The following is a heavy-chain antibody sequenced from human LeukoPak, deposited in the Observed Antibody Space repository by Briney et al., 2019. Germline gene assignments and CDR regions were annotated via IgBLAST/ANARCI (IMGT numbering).Heavy chain of an antibody. Sequence: SETLSLTCTVSGGSMRSSNFYWGWIRQPPGKGLEWIGNINYSGSTYYNPSVKSRVTLSVYVSKNRFSLNLTSVTAADTALYFCARTHFDSLGWFDPWGQGNQVIVSS. J-gene: IGHJ5*02. CDR2: INYSGST. CDR3: ARTHFDSLGWFDP. CDR1: GGSMRSSNFY. D-gene: IGHD3-9*01. V-gene: IGHV4-39*07.